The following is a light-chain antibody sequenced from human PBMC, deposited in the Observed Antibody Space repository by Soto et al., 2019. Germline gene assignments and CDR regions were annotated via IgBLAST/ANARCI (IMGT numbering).Light chain of an antibody. CDR2: GAS. J-gene: IGKJ1*01. V-gene: IGKV3-20*01. Sequence: EIVLTQSPGTLSLSPGERATLTCRASQSVSSSYLGWYQQKLGQAPRLLIYGASSRATGIPDRFSGSGSGTDFTLTISRLEPDDFAVYYCQQYGSSPQTFGQGTKVDIK. CDR3: QQYGSSPQT. CDR1: QSVSSSY.